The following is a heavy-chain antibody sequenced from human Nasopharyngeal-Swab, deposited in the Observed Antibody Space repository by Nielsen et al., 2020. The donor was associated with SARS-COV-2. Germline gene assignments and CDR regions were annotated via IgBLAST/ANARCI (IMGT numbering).Heavy chain of an antibody. CDR3: AGGSSGYSYAFDI. CDR2: ISGSGGST. V-gene: IGHV3-23*01. Sequence: VRQMPGKGLEWVSAISGSGGSTYYADSVKGRFTISRDNSKNTLYLQMNSLRAEDTAIYYCAGGSSGYSYAFDIWGQGTMVTVSS. J-gene: IGHJ3*02. D-gene: IGHD3-22*01.